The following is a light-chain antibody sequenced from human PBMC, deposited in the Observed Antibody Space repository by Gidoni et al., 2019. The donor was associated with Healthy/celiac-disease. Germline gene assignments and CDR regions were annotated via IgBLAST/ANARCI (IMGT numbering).Light chain of an antibody. Sequence: IQITQSPSSLSASLGDRVTITCRASQSISSYLNWYQQKPGKAPKLLIYAASSLQSGVPSRFSGSGSGTDFTLTISSLQPEDFATYYCQQSYSTPPYTFGQGTKLEIK. CDR3: QQSYSTPPYT. V-gene: IGKV1-39*01. CDR1: QSISSY. J-gene: IGKJ2*01. CDR2: AAS.